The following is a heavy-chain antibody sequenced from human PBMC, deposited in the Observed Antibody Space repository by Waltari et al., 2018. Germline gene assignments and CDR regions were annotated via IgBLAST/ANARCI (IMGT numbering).Heavy chain of an antibody. Sequence: EVQLVQSGAEVKKPGESLKISCKDSGYSFTSYWIGWVRRLPGKGLEWMGIIYPGDSDTRYSPSFQGQVTISADKSISTAYLQWSSLKASDTAMYYCARHAPRIAVALTYFDYWGQGTLVTVSS. J-gene: IGHJ4*02. CDR3: ARHAPRIAVALTYFDY. V-gene: IGHV5-51*01. CDR2: IYPGDSDT. CDR1: GYSFTSYW. D-gene: IGHD6-19*01.